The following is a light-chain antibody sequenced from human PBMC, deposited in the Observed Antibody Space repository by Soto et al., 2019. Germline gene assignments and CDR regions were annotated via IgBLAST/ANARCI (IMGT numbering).Light chain of an antibody. CDR1: RSNIGAGYD. Sequence: QSVLTQPPSVSGAPGQRVTISCTGSRSNIGAGYDVHWYQQLPGTAPKLLIYGNSNRPSGVPDRFSGSKSGTSASLAITWLQAEDEADYYCQSYDSSLSGVVFGGGTKVTVL. CDR2: GNS. J-gene: IGLJ2*01. V-gene: IGLV1-40*01. CDR3: QSYDSSLSGVV.